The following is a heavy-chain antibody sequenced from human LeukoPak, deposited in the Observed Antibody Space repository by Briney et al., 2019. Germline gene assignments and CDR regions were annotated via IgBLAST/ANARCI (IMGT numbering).Heavy chain of an antibody. V-gene: IGHV5-51*01. CDR3: ARQSHSGSGSFYLDS. Sequence: GESLKISCKGSGYSFTSYWIGWVRQMPGKGLEWMGIIYPGDSDTRYSLSFQGQVTISADKSISTAYLQWSSLKASDTAMYYCARQSHSGSGSFYLDSWGQGTLVTVSS. CDR2: IYPGDSDT. D-gene: IGHD3-10*01. CDR1: GYSFTSYW. J-gene: IGHJ4*02.